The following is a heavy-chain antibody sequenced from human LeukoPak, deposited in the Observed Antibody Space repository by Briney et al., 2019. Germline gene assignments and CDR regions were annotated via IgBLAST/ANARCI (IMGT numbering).Heavy chain of an antibody. Sequence: ASVKVSCKASGGTFSSYAISWVRQAPEQGLEWMGWISTYDGNTNYAQNLQGRVTMTTDTSATTAYMELRNLRSDDTAVYYCARERVARGENFDYWGQGTLVTVSS. J-gene: IGHJ4*02. CDR2: ISTYDGNT. D-gene: IGHD3-10*01. V-gene: IGHV1-18*01. CDR1: GGTFSSYA. CDR3: ARERVARGENFDY.